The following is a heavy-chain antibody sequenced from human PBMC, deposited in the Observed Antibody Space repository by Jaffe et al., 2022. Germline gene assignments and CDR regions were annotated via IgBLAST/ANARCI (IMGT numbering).Heavy chain of an antibody. V-gene: IGHV3-7*05. CDR1: GFTFSSYW. J-gene: IGHJ3*02. CDR3: ASELRYFDWVGFAFDI. CDR2: IKQDGSEK. D-gene: IGHD3-9*01. Sequence: EVQLVESGGGLVQPGGSLRLSCAASGFTFSSYWMSWVRQAPGKGLEWVANIKQDGSEKYYVDSVKGRFTISRDNAKNSLYLQMNSLRAEDTAVYYCASELRYFDWVGFAFDIWGQGTMVTVSS.